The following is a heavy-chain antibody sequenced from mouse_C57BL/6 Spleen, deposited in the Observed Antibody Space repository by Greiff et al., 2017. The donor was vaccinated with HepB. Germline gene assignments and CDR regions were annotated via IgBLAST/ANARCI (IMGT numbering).Heavy chain of an antibody. V-gene: IGHV3-6*01. J-gene: IGHJ4*01. D-gene: IGHD1-1*01. CDR2: ISYDGSN. Sequence: DVKLQESGPGLVKPSQSLSLTCSVTGYSITSGYYWNWIRQFPGNKLEWMGYISYDGSNNYNPSLKNRISITRDTSKNQFFLKLNSVTTEDTATYYCARFLITTVVATRGYAMDYWGQGTSVTVSS. CDR1: GYSITSGYY. CDR3: ARFLITTVVATRGYAMDY.